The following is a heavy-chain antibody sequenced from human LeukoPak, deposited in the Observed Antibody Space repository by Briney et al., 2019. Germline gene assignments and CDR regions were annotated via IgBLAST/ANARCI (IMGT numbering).Heavy chain of an antibody. Sequence: GGSLRLSCAASGFTFSSYWMHWVRQAPGKGLVWVSRINGDGTSTTYADSVKGRFTIFRDNAKNTLSLQMNSLRAEDTAVYYCARDSHGYPLDYWGQGPLVTVSS. V-gene: IGHV3-74*01. CDR1: GFTFSSYW. D-gene: IGHD5-18*01. CDR2: INGDGTST. J-gene: IGHJ4*02. CDR3: ARDSHGYPLDY.